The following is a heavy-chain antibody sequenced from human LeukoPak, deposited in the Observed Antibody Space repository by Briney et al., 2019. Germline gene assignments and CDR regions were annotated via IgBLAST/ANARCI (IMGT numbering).Heavy chain of an antibody. Sequence: GGSLRLSCAASGFTFSSYAMSWVRQAPGKGLEWVSAISASGGSTYYADSMKGRFTISRDNSKNTLYLQMNSLRAEDTAVYYCAWACSGGSCYLAAFDIWGQGTMVTVSS. V-gene: IGHV3-23*01. CDR2: ISASGGST. J-gene: IGHJ3*02. CDR1: GFTFSSYA. CDR3: AWACSGGSCYLAAFDI. D-gene: IGHD2-15*01.